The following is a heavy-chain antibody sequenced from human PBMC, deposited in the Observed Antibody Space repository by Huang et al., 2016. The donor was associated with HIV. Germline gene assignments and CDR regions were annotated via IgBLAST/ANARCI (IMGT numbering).Heavy chain of an antibody. D-gene: IGHD1-26*01. CDR3: ARRGCNTGSSPDS. J-gene: IGHJ4*02. CDR1: GYSFTNYW. V-gene: IGHV5-51*01. CDR2: IYPGYADA. Sequence: EVQLVQSGPEVKKPGESLKISWRVSGYSFTNYWIGWVRQRPGKGLEWIAIIYPGYADAAYNPSIRGQVTISADKAINTAHLQWDSLKTSDSAIYYWARRGCNTGSSPDSWGQGTLVTVSS.